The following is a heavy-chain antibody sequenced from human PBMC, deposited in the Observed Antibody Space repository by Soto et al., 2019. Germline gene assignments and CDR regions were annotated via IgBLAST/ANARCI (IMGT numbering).Heavy chain of an antibody. CDR2: ISYDGSNK. J-gene: IGHJ4*02. V-gene: IGHV3-30-3*01. D-gene: IGHD1-26*01. CDR1: GFTFSSYA. Sequence: GGSLRLSCAASGFTFSSYAMHWVRQAPGKGLEWVAVISYDGSNKYYADSVKGRFTISRDNSKNTLYLQMNSLRAEDTAVYYCARDRYRWYFDYWGQGTLVTVSS. CDR3: ARDRYRWYFDY.